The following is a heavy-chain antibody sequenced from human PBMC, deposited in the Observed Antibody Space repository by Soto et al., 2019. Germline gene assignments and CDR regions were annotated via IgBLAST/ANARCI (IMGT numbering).Heavy chain of an antibody. CDR1: GDSVSSNSAA. J-gene: IGHJ6*02. V-gene: IGHV6-1*01. CDR2: TYYRSKWYN. CDR3: ARDRKVAGTVYYYGMDV. Sequence: HSQTLSLTCAISGDSVSSNSAAWNWIRQSPSRGLEWLGRTYYRSKWYNDYAVSVKSRITINPDTSKNQFSLQLNSVTPEDTAVYYCARDRKVAGTVYYYGMDVWGQGTTVTVSS. D-gene: IGHD6-19*01.